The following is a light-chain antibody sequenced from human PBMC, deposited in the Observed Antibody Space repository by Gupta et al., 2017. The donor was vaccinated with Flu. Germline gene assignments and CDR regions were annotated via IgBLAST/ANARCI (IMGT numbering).Light chain of an antibody. CDR1: RDISNW. Sequence: DFHMPQSPSSVSASVGDRVTITWRASRDISNWLVWYQQKPGKAPKLLIYAASNLQSWVPSRFSGSGSGTDFTLTINSLQPEDFATYYCQQSNSYPFTFGHGTKVDIK. J-gene: IGKJ3*01. CDR2: AAS. CDR3: QQSNSYPFT. V-gene: IGKV1-12*01.